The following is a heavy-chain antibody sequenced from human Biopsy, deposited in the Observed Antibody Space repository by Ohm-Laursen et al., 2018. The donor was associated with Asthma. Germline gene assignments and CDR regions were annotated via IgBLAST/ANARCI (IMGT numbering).Heavy chain of an antibody. D-gene: IGHD1-20*01. Sequence: RSLRLSCAAPGFTFSDYDMHWARQAPGKGLEWVAVISYDGTNKDYADSVKGRFTFSRDNSQNTLSLEMNSLRVEDTAVYYCARDLRSDNWNPWGMDVWGLGTTVTVAS. CDR3: ARDLRSDNWNPWGMDV. CDR1: GFTFSDYD. J-gene: IGHJ6*02. V-gene: IGHV3-30-3*01. CDR2: ISYDGTNK.